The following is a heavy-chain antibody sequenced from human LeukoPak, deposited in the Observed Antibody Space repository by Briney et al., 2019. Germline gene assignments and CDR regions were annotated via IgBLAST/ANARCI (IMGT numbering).Heavy chain of an antibody. J-gene: IGHJ3*02. Sequence: GGSLRLSCVVSGFSFSNYWMHWVRQAPGKGLVWVSRINSDGSTTSYAASVKGRFTISRDNAKNSLYLQMNSLRAEDTAVYYCARDCGGGSCYGPYDAFDIWGQGTMVTVSS. D-gene: IGHD2-15*01. V-gene: IGHV3-74*01. CDR1: GFSFSNYW. CDR2: INSDGSTT. CDR3: ARDCGGGSCYGPYDAFDI.